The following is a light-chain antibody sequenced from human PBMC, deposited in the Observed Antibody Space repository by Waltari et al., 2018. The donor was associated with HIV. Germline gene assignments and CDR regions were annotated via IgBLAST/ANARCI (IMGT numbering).Light chain of an antibody. CDR3: CSKSTIYFGVL. J-gene: IGLJ2*01. V-gene: IGLV2-23*02. CDR2: DVD. Sequence: QPASVSGSPGQSITISCSGTSNDIGISNLVSWYQHHPGKAPKLIIFDVDKRPSGISDRFSGSKSGYTASLTISGLRTEDEADYFCCSKSTIYFGVLFGGGTTLTVL. CDR1: SNDIGISNL.